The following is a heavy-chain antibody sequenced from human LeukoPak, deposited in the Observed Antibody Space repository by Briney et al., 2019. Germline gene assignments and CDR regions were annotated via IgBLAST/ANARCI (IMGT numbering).Heavy chain of an antibody. V-gene: IGHV1-2*02. Sequence: ASVKVSCKASGYTFTGYYMHWVRQAPGQGLEWMGWINPNSGGTNYAQKLQGRVTMTTDTSTSTAYMELRSLRSDDTAVYYCASPNCSGGSCYWQFDYWGQGTLVTVSS. CDR1: GYTFTGYY. J-gene: IGHJ4*02. CDR3: ASPNCSGGSCYWQFDY. D-gene: IGHD2-15*01. CDR2: INPNSGGT.